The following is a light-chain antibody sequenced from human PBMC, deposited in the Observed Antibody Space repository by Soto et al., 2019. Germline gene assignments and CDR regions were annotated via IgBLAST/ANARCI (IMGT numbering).Light chain of an antibody. CDR2: DVN. CDR3: NSYTSSSTYV. CDR1: SSDVGGYKY. J-gene: IGLJ1*01. V-gene: IGLV2-14*01. Sequence: QSVLTQPASVSGSPGQSITISCTGTSSDVGGYKYVSWYQQHPGKAPKLMIYDVNNRPSGISNRFSGSKSGNTASLTISGLQAEDEADYYCNSYTSSSTYVFGTGTKLTVL.